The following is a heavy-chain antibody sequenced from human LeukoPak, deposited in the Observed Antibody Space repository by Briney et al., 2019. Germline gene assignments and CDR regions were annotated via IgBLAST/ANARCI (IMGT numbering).Heavy chain of an antibody. CDR2: IYYSGST. J-gene: IGHJ4*02. Sequence: SQTLSLTCTVSGCSISSGDYYWSWIRQPPGNGLEWIGYIYYSGSTYYNPSLKSRVTISVDTSKNQFSLKLSSVTAADTAVYYCARDLEAVADYWGQGTLVTVSS. D-gene: IGHD6-19*01. V-gene: IGHV4-30-4*01. CDR3: ARDLEAVADY. CDR1: GCSISSGDYY.